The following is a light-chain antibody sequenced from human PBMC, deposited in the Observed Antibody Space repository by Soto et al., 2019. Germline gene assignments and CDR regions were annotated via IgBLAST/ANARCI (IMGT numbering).Light chain of an antibody. CDR1: QSVITN. J-gene: IGKJ1*01. CDR2: GAS. CDR3: QQYKEWPPWT. V-gene: IGKV3-15*01. Sequence: ERVMTQSPANLSFSHGERATLSCRASQSVITNLAWYQQKPGQAPRLLIFGASARATGVPARFSGTGSGTEFTLTISSLQSEDFAVYYCQQYKEWPPWTFGQGTKVDIK.